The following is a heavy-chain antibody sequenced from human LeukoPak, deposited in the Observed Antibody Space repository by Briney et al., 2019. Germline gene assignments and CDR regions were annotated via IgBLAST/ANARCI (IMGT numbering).Heavy chain of an antibody. V-gene: IGHV3-23*01. CDR1: GFTSSSNA. Sequence: GGYLRLSCAASGFTSSSNAMGWVRQAPGKGLEWVSAISPGGSPYYADSVKGRFTISRDNSENTLYLQMNSLRAEDTAVYYCVKRELYIVATTWGQGTLVTVSS. D-gene: IGHD5-12*01. CDR2: ISPGGSP. CDR3: VKRELYIVATT. J-gene: IGHJ5*02.